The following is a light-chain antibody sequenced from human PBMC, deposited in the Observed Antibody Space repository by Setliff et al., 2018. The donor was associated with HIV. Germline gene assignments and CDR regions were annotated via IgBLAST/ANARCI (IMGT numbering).Light chain of an antibody. CDR1: SSDVGGYSY. V-gene: IGLV2-14*01. CDR3: SSYASSNTLP. Sequence: QSVLTQPASVSGSPGQSITISCTGTSSDVGGYSYVSWYQQHPGKAPKLIIYEVRNRPSGVSNRFSGSKSGNTAPLTISGLQAEDEADYYCSSYASSNTLPFGTGTKVTVL. J-gene: IGLJ1*01. CDR2: EVR.